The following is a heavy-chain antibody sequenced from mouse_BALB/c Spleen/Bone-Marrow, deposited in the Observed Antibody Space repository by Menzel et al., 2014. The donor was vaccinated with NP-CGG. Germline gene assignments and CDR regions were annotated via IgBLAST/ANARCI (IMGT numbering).Heavy chain of an antibody. Sequence: LQQSGSELVRPGASVKLSCKASGYTFTSYWMHWVKQRPGQGLEWIGNIYPGSGSTNYDEKFKGKATLTVDTSSSTAYMQLSSLTSEDSAVYYCTSYGAWFAYWGQGTLVTVSA. CDR1: GYTFTSYW. CDR2: IYPGSGST. CDR3: TSYGAWFAY. D-gene: IGHD1-1*01. V-gene: IGHV1S22*01. J-gene: IGHJ3*01.